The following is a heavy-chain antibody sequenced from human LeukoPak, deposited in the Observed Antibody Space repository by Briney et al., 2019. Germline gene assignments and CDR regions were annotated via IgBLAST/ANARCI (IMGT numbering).Heavy chain of an antibody. J-gene: IGHJ4*02. D-gene: IGHD3-16*02. V-gene: IGHV4-59*01. Sequence: SETLSLTCTVSGGSISSYYWSWIRQPPGKGLEWIGYIYYSGSTNYNPSLKSRVTISVGTSKNQFSLKLSSVTAADTAVYYCAAFMITFGGVIAPPHYWGQGTLVTVSS. CDR1: GGSISSYY. CDR3: AAFMITFGGVIAPPHY. CDR2: IYYSGST.